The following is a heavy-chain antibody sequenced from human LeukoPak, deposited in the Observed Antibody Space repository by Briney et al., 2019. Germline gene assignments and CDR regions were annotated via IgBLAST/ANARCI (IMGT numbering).Heavy chain of an antibody. CDR1: GFAFNSHS. CDR3: ATQYYDYVWGTNPPDY. D-gene: IGHD3-16*01. CDR2: ISSSTTFM. V-gene: IGHV3-21*01. J-gene: IGHJ4*02. Sequence: GGSLRLSCEASGFAFNSHSMYWVRQAPGKGLEWVASISSSTTFMYYADSVKGRFTVARDNSKNSLFLLMARLTAEDTGTYYCATQYYDYVWGTNPPDYWGQGTLVTVSS.